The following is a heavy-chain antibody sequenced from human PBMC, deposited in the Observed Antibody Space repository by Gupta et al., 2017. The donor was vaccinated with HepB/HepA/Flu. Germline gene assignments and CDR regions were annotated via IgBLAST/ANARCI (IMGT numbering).Heavy chain of an antibody. D-gene: IGHD6-19*01. J-gene: IGHJ6*02. CDR2: INHSGRT. CDR3: ARMFKQWLVRSHGMDV. V-gene: IGHV4-34*01. CDR1: GGSFSGYY. Sequence: QVQLQQWGAGLLKPSETLSLTCAVYGGSFSGYYWSWIRQPPGKGLEWIGEINHSGRTNYNPSLKSRVTISVDTSKNQFSLKLSSVTAADTAVYYCARMFKQWLVRSHGMDVWGQGTTVTVSS.